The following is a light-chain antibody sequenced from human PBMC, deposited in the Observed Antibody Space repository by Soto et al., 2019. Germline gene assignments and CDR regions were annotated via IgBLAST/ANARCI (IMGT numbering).Light chain of an antibody. J-gene: IGKJ1*01. CDR1: QSVYNN. V-gene: IGKV3-15*01. CDR3: QQYNSWPQT. Sequence: EIVMTQSPATLSVSPGERATLSCRASQSVYNNLAWYQQKPGQAPRLLIYDVSTGATGIPARFSGRRSGTEFTLTISSLQSEDFGVYYCQQYNSWPQTFGQGTKVDIK. CDR2: DVS.